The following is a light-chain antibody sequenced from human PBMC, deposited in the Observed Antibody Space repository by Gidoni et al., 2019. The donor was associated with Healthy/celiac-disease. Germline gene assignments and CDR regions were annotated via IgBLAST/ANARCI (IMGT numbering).Light chain of an antibody. V-gene: IGLV2-14*01. Sequence: QSALTQPASVSGSPGQSITISCTGTSSDVGGYNYVSWYQQHPGKAPNLMIYDVSNRPSGVSNRFSGSKSGNTASLTISGLQAEDEADYYCSSYTSSSTPWVFGGGTKLTVL. J-gene: IGLJ3*02. CDR2: DVS. CDR3: SSYTSSSTPWV. CDR1: SSDVGGYNY.